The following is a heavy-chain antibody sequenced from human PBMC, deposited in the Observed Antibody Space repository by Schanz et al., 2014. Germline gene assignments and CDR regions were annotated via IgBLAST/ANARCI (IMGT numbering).Heavy chain of an antibody. CDR2: ISGSNGNT. D-gene: IGHD6-13*01. Sequence: QVQLVQSGAEVKKPGASVKVSCKASGYTFSSYGITWVRQAPGQGLEWMGWISGSNGNTNYTQKFQGRVTMTVDPYTSTAYMELRSLRSEDTAVYYCARDGVDAAAGGNYWGQGTLVTVSS. V-gene: IGHV1-18*01. CDR3: ARDGVDAAAGGNY. CDR1: GYTFSSYG. J-gene: IGHJ4*02.